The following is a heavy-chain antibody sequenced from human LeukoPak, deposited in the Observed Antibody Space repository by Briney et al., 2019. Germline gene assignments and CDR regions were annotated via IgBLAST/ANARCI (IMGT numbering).Heavy chain of an antibody. V-gene: IGHV4-4*07. J-gene: IGHJ4*02. D-gene: IGHD1-26*01. Sequence: SETLSLTCTVSGGSISSYYWSWIRQPAGKGLEWIGRIYTSGSTNYNPSLKSRVTMSIDSSKNQFSLKLSSVTAADTAVYYCARDRGSYYGRDYFDYWGQGTLVTVSS. CDR2: IYTSGST. CDR1: GGSISSYY. CDR3: ARDRGSYYGRDYFDY.